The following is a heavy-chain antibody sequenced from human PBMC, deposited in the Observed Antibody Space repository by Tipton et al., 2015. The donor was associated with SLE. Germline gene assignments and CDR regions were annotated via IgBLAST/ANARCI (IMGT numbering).Heavy chain of an antibody. CDR1: GFSFTNSW. CDR3: ARRPVSGFFDF. CDR2: IYPGDSET. J-gene: IGHJ2*01. Sequence: QSGPEVKKPGESLKISCKSSGFSFTNSWIGRVRQVPGKGLEWLGRIYPGDSETRYSPSFQGQVTISADKSIDTAYLEWSSFKASDTAMYYCARRPVSGFFDFWGRGTLVTVSS. V-gene: IGHV5-51*03. D-gene: IGHD3-10*01.